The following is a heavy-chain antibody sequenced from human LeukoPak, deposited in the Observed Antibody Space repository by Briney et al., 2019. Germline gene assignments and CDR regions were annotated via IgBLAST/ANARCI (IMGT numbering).Heavy chain of an antibody. CDR3: ARIDGDPMASYYYYYYMDV. Sequence: ASVKVSCKASGYTFTSYGISWVRQAPGQGLEWMGWISAYSGNTNYAQKLQGRVTMTTDTSTSTAYMELRSLRSDDTAVYYCARIDGDPMASYYYYYYMDVWGKGTTVTVSS. V-gene: IGHV1-18*01. D-gene: IGHD4-17*01. CDR1: GYTFTSYG. CDR2: ISAYSGNT. J-gene: IGHJ6*03.